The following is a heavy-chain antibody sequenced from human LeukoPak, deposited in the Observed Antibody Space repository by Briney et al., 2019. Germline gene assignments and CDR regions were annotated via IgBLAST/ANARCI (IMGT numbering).Heavy chain of an antibody. V-gene: IGHV1-2*02. CDR1: GYTFTGYY. CDR3: ASSDPDYCGGDCYYYYYYYYMDV. CDR2: INPNSGDT. D-gene: IGHD2-21*02. Sequence: GSVKVSCMASGYTFTGYYMHWVRQAPGQGLEWVGWINPNSGDTNYAQKFQGRVTMTRDTSISTAYMELSRLRSDDTAVYYCASSDPDYCGGDCYYYYYYYYMDVWGKGTTVTVSS. J-gene: IGHJ6*03.